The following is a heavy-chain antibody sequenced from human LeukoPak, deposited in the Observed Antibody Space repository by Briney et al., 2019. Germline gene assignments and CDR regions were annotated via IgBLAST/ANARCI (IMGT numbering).Heavy chain of an antibody. Sequence: PSETLSLTCTVSGGSISSYYWSWIRQPPGKGLEWIGYIYYSGSTNYNPSLKSRVTISVDTSKNQFSLKLSSVTAADTAVYYCARHRVYSSGWIDYWGQGTLVTVSS. J-gene: IGHJ4*02. CDR2: IYYSGST. V-gene: IGHV4-59*08. D-gene: IGHD6-19*01. CDR1: GGSISSYY. CDR3: ARHRVYSSGWIDY.